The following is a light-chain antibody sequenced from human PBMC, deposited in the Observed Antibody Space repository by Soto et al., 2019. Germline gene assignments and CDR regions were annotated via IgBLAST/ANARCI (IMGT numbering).Light chain of an antibody. CDR2: KAS. CDR3: QQYNVYPT. V-gene: IGKV1-5*03. J-gene: IGKJ5*01. CDR1: QSVSNW. Sequence: DIQMTQSPSTLSASVGDRVTITCRASQSVSNWLAWYQQKPGKAPKLLIYKASNLKSGVTSRFSGSGSGTEFTLTVSSLQPDDFANYYCQQYNVYPTFGQGTRLEIK.